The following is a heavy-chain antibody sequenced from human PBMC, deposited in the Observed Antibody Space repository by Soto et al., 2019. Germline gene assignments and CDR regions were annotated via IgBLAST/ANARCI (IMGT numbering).Heavy chain of an antibody. J-gene: IGHJ6*03. V-gene: IGHV4-39*01. CDR2: IYYSGST. Sequence: TEILSLTCTVSGDSISNINFYWGWIRQPPGKGLEWIGSIYYSGSTYYNPSLKSRVTISVDTSNNQLSLKLSSVTAADTAVYYCARHYGYYSHYMDVWTKGTTVTVSS. CDR3: ARHYGYYSHYMDV. D-gene: IGHD3-10*01. CDR1: GDSISNINFY.